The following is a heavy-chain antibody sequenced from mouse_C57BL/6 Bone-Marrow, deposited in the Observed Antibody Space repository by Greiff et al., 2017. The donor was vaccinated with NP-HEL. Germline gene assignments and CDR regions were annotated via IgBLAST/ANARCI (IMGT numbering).Heavy chain of an antibody. Sequence: EVQLQQSGAELVRPGASVKLSCTASGFNIKDDYMHWVKQRPEQGLEWIGWIDPENGDTEYASKFQGKATITADTSSNTAYLQLSSLTSEDTAVYYGTTSWYYFDYWGQGTTLTVSS. CDR3: TTSWYYFDY. V-gene: IGHV14-4*01. J-gene: IGHJ2*01. CDR2: IDPENGDT. CDR1: GFNIKDDY.